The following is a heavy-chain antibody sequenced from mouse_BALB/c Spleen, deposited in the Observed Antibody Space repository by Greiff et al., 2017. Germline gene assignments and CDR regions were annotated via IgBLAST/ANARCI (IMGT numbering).Heavy chain of an antibody. CDR1: GFTFSDYY. CDR2: ISDGGSYT. Sequence: DVMLVESGGGLVKPGGSLKLSCAASGFTFSDYYMYWVRQTPEKRLEWVATISDGGSYTYYPDSVKGRFTISRDNAKNNLYLQMSSLKSEDTAMYYCARGGRYDVDYWGQGTTLTVSS. V-gene: IGHV5-4*02. J-gene: IGHJ2*01. D-gene: IGHD2-14*01. CDR3: ARGGRYDVDY.